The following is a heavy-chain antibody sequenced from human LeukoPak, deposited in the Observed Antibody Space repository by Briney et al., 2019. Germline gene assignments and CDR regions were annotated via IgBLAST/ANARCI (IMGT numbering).Heavy chain of an antibody. CDR1: GFTFSGSA. D-gene: IGHD2-2*01. CDR2: IRSKANSYAT. V-gene: IGHV3-73*01. CDR3: TSPNCSSTSCPFDY. J-gene: IGHJ4*02. Sequence: GGSLRLSCAASGFTFSGSAMHWVRQASGKGLEWVGRIRSKANSYATAYAASVKGRFTISRDDSKNTAYLQMNSLKTEDTAVYYCTSPNCSSTSCPFDYWGQGTLVTVSS.